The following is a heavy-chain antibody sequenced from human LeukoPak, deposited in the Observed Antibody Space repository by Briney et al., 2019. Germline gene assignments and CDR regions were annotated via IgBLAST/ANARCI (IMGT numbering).Heavy chain of an antibody. CDR2: IGTAGDT. V-gene: IGHV3-13*01. D-gene: IGHD2-2*01. J-gene: IGHJ4*02. CDR1: GFTFSSYD. Sequence: GGSLRLSCAASGFTFSSYDMHWVRQATGKGLEWVSAIGTAGDTYYPGSVKGRFTISRENAKNSLYLQMNSLRAGDTPVYYCARASDCSSTSCYDFDYWGQGTLVTVSS. CDR3: ARASDCSSTSCYDFDY.